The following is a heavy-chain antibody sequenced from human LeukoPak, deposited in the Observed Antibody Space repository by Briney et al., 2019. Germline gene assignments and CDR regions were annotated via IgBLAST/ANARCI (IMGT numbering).Heavy chain of an antibody. V-gene: IGHV3-23*01. CDR2: ISDSGRYT. D-gene: IGHD2-2*01. Sequence: ETLSLTCIVSDYSISSGYYWGWIRQPPGKGLEWVSAISDSGRYTFYADSVKGRFTVSRDNSENTLYLQMNSLRAEDTAVYYCAKGFYQLLPFDYWGQGTLVTVSS. CDR3: AKGFYQLLPFDY. CDR1: DYSISSGYY. J-gene: IGHJ4*02.